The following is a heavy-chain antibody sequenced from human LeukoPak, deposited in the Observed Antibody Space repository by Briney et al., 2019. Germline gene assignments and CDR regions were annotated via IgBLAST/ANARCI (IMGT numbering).Heavy chain of an antibody. CDR3: ARVMTTVTTFKTYSYGMDV. D-gene: IGHD4-17*01. Sequence: SETLSFTCAVYGWSFSGSYWNWIRQPPGKGLEWIGEINHSGSTNYDPSLKSRVTISLDTSNNQFSLRLSSVTAADTAVYYCARVMTTVTTFKTYSYGMDVWGQGTTVTVSS. J-gene: IGHJ6*02. CDR1: GWSFSGSY. CDR2: INHSGST. V-gene: IGHV4-34*01.